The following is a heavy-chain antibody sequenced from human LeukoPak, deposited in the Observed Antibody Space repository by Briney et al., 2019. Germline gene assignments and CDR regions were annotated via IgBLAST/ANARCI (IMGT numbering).Heavy chain of an antibody. J-gene: IGHJ4*02. CDR1: GYTLAELS. V-gene: IGHV1-24*01. D-gene: IGHD4-23*01. Sequence: ASVKVSCKVSGYTLAELSMQWVRQAPGKGLEWMGGFDSEDGETIYAQKVQGRVTMTEDTSTDTAYMELSSLRSEDTAVYYCASHKMETYGGNCAGLDYWGPRTLVTVSS. CDR2: FDSEDGET. CDR3: ASHKMETYGGNCAGLDY.